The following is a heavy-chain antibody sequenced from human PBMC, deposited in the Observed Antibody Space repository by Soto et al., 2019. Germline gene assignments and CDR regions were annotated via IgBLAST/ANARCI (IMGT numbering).Heavy chain of an antibody. J-gene: IGHJ4*02. D-gene: IGHD1-26*01. CDR3: AKGSATQASYFDS. CDR1: GFTVSSNY. CDR2: IYSGGST. Sequence: PGGSLRLSCAASGFTVSSNYMSWVRQAPGKGLEWVSVIYSGGSTYYADSVKGRFTISRDNSKNTLYLQMNSLRADDAAVYYCAKGSATQASYFDSWGQGTLVTVSS. V-gene: IGHV3-66*01.